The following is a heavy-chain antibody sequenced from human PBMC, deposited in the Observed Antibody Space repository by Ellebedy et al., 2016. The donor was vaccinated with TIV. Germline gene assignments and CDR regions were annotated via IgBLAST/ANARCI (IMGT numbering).Heavy chain of an antibody. CDR1: GFTFSSYA. V-gene: IGHV3-23*01. CDR2: ISGSGDSP. Sequence: PGGSLRLSCAASGFTFSSYAMSWVRQAPGKGLERVSAISGSGDSPHYADSVKGRFTISRDTSKNTLYLKMNSLRAEDTAVYYCAKDRFSSAGYGGYLDYWGQGTLVTVSS. J-gene: IGHJ4*02. D-gene: IGHD6-19*01. CDR3: AKDRFSSAGYGGYLDY.